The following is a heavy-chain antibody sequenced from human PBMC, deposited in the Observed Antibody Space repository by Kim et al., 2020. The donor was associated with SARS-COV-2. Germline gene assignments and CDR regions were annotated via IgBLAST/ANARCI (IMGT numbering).Heavy chain of an antibody. D-gene: IGHD1-1*01. CDR1: GFTFSDSA. J-gene: IGHJ3*02. Sequence: GGSLRLSCGASGFTFSDSAMHWVRRASGKGLEWVGRIRSKVNGYATAYSASVRGRFTITRDDSRNTAYLQMNSLKTEDTAVYYCTRVPGTTLAFLDAFDIWGQGTIGAVSS. CDR3: TRVPGTTLAFLDAFDI. CDR2: IRSKVNGYAT. V-gene: IGHV3-73*01.